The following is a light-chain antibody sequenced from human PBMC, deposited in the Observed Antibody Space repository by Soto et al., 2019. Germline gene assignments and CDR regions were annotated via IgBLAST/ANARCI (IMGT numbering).Light chain of an antibody. CDR1: QSLLYRANNKNY. CDR3: QKYAYPPWT. V-gene: IGKV4-1*01. CDR2: WAS. Sequence: IVMTQSPDSLTVSLGERATISCKSSQSLLYRANNKNYLSWYQQKPGQSPKLLGYWASTRESGVPDRFSGSGSGTDFTLIISSLQVEDVGVYFCQKYAYPPWTFGQGTKVDIK. J-gene: IGKJ1*01.